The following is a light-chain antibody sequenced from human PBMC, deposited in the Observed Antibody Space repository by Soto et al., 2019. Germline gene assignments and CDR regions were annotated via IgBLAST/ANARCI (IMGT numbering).Light chain of an antibody. CDR3: QNYNSPPRT. CDR1: QGISNY. CDR2: AAS. J-gene: IGKJ5*01. V-gene: IGKV1-27*01. Sequence: DIQMTQSPSSLSVSVGDRVTITCRASQGISNYLAWYQQKPGKVPKLLIYAASTLQSGLSSRISGSASGTDFILIISRLQPEDVAYYYWQNYNSPPRTFGQGTRLEIK.